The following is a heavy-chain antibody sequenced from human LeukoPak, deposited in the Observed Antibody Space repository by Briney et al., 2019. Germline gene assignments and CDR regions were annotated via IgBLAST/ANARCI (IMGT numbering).Heavy chain of an antibody. V-gene: IGHV3-23*01. CDR3: AKDLGSVVTPPSLDY. Sequence: GGSLRLSCAASGFTFSSYSMNWVRQAPGKGLEWVSSASGSGGSTYYADSVKGRFTISGDNSKNTLYLQMNSLRAEDTAVYYCAKDLGSVVTPPSLDYWGQGTLVTVSS. D-gene: IGHD4-23*01. CDR2: ASGSGGST. J-gene: IGHJ4*02. CDR1: GFTFSSYS.